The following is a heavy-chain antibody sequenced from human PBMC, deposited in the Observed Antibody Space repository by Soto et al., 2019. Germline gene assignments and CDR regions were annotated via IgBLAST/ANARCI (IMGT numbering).Heavy chain of an antibody. J-gene: IGHJ4*02. CDR2: ISSSSSYI. Sequence: GGSLKRSCAASGFPFSRYSMNWVRQAPGRGLEWVSSISSSSSYIYYADSVKGRFTISRDNAKNSLYLQMSSLRAEDTAVYYCARDLFDYWGQGTLVTVSS. CDR3: ARDLFDY. CDR1: GFPFSRYS. V-gene: IGHV3-21*01.